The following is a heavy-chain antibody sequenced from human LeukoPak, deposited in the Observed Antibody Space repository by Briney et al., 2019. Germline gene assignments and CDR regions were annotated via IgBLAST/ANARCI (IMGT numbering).Heavy chain of an antibody. V-gene: IGHV3-9*01. Sequence: PGGSLRLSCAASGFTFDDYAMHWVRQAPGKGLEWVSGISWNSGGIGYADSVKGRFTISRDNSKNTLYLQMNSLRAEDTAVYYCAKDKETYVYYYYMDVWGKGTTVTVSS. CDR3: AKDKETYVYYYYMDV. J-gene: IGHJ6*03. CDR1: GFTFDDYA. D-gene: IGHD3-16*01. CDR2: ISWNSGGI.